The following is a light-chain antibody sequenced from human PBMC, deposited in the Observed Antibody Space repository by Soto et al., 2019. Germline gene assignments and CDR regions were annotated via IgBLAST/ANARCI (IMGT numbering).Light chain of an antibody. CDR3: MQGVQTKT. Sequence: IVMTQSHLSLPVTPGEPSSISCRSIQSLLHSNGYYYLYWYLQKPGQSPQLLIYLGSNRAPGVPDRFSGSGSGTHFTLKSSRVAAEDVGVYYWMQGVQTKTFGQGTKVDIK. V-gene: IGKV2-28*01. J-gene: IGKJ1*01. CDR2: LGS. CDR1: QSLLHSNGYYY.